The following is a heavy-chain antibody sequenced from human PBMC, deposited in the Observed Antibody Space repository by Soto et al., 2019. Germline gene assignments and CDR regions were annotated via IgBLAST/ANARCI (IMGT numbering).Heavy chain of an antibody. D-gene: IGHD2-2*02. Sequence: SVKVSCKASGGTFSSYAISWVRQAPGQGIEWKGGIIPIFGTANYAQKFQVRVTFTAVESTCIAYIDLSSLRSDDTAVYYCVRDRFGYCSSTSCYNHYYGMDVSGQMTTLTVS. CDR1: GGTFSSYA. CDR3: VRDRFGYCSSTSCYNHYYGMDV. CDR2: IIPIFGTA. V-gene: IGHV1-69*13. J-gene: IGHJ6*02.